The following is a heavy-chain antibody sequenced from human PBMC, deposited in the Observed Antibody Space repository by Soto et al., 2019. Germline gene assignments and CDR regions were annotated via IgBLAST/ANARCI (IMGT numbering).Heavy chain of an antibody. CDR2: IYYSGST. V-gene: IGHV4-59*01. CDR1: GGSISSYY. D-gene: IGHD4-17*01. CDR3: ARATKTTGTTKGYYYYYMDV. J-gene: IGHJ6*03. Sequence: PSETLSLTCTVSGGSISSYYWSWIRQPPGKGLEWIGYIYYSGSTNYNPSLKSRVTISVDTSKNQFSLKLSSVTAADTAVYYCARATKTTGTTKGYYYYYMDVWGKGTTVTVSS.